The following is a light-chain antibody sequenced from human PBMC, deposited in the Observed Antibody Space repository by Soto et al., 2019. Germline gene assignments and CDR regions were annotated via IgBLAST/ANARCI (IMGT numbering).Light chain of an antibody. CDR2: GAS. Sequence: EIVLTQSPGTLSLSPGERATLSCRASQSVSSSYLAWYQQKPGQAPRLLIYGASSRATGIPDRFSGSGSGTDFTLTISRLEPKDFAVYYCQQYNNWPRRTFGQGTKVDIK. V-gene: IGKV3-20*01. CDR3: QQYNNWPRRT. CDR1: QSVSSSY. J-gene: IGKJ1*01.